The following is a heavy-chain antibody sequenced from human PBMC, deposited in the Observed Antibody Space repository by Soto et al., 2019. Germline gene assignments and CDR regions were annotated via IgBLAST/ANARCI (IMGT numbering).Heavy chain of an antibody. CDR3: AHGRLLWVGGYFDY. CDR1: GFSLATHGVG. D-gene: IGHD3-10*01. Sequence: QVTLKESGPTLVKPTESLTLTCTFSGFSLATHGVGVGWIRQPPGEALEWLALISWNDDDRYSPSLKSRLTTAKDTYKNQVVLTMANLDPVDTAKYYCAHGRLLWVGGYFDYWGQGILVTVSS. CDR2: ISWNDDD. V-gene: IGHV2-5*01. J-gene: IGHJ4*02.